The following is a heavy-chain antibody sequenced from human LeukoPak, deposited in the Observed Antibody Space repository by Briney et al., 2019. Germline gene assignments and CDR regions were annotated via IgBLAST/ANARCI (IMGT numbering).Heavy chain of an antibody. CDR3: ARSYCTSSNCPFDY. D-gene: IGHD2-2*01. CDR1: GGSFSGYY. J-gene: IGHJ4*02. V-gene: IGHV4-34*01. CDR2: INHSGST. Sequence: PSETLSLTCAVYGGSFSGYYWSWIRQPPGKGLEWIGEINHSGSTNYNPSLKSRVTISVDTSKNQFSLKLSSVTAADTALYYCARSYCTSSNCPFDYWGQGTQVTVSS.